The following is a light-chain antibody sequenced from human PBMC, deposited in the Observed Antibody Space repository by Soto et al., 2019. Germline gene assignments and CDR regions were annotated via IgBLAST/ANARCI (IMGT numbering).Light chain of an antibody. J-gene: IGLJ2*01. V-gene: IGLV2-14*01. CDR2: DVS. CDR3: SLYTSSSTVV. CDR1: SSDVGGYNY. Sequence: QSVLTQPASVSGSPGQSITISCTGTSSDVGGYNYVSWYQQHPGKAPKLMIYDVSNRPSGVSNRFSGSKSGNTASLTISGIQAEDEADYYCSLYTSSSTVVFGGGTKLTFL.